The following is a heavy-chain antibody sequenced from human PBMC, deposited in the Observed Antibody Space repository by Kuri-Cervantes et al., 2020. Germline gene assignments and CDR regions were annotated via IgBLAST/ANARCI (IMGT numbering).Heavy chain of an antibody. D-gene: IGHD4-17*01. CDR2: ISYDGSNK. CDR3: AKGYGDYDY. V-gene: IGHV3-30*18. Sequence: GESLKISCAASGFTFSSSGMYWVRQAPGKGLEWVAVISYDGSNKYYADSVKGRFTISRDNSKNTLYLQMNSLRAEDTAVYYCAKGYGDYDYWGQGTLVTVSS. CDR1: GFTFSSSG. J-gene: IGHJ4*02.